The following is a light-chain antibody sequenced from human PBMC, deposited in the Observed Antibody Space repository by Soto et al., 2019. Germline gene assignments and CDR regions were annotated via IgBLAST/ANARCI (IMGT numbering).Light chain of an antibody. CDR1: SSNIGNDY. J-gene: IGLJ1*01. V-gene: IGLV1-51*01. CDR3: GAWDTRLRDYD. Sequence: QSVLTQPPSVSAAPGQKVTISCSGSSSNIGNDYVSWYQQLPGTAPKLLIYANNQRPSGIPDRFSGSKSGTSATLRIPGLRAGDDADYYCGAWDTRLRDYDFGTGSKVTV. CDR2: ANN.